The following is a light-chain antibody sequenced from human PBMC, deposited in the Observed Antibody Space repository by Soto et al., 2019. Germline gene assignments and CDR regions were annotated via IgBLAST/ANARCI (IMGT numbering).Light chain of an antibody. J-gene: IGKJ2*01. CDR3: QQYGSSHT. Sequence: EIVLTQYPGTLSLAPGERAPLSCRASQSVSSSYLAWYQQKPGQAPRRLIYGASSRATGIPDRFSGNGSEIDFTLTISILEPEDYAVYDCQQYGSSHTFCQGTKLEIK. CDR1: QSVSSSY. CDR2: GAS. V-gene: IGKV3-20*01.